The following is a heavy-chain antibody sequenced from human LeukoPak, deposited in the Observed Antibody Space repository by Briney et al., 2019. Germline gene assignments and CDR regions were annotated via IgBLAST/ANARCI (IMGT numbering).Heavy chain of an antibody. J-gene: IGHJ1*01. CDR1: GFTFSSYT. V-gene: IGHV3-23*01. CDR3: AKGAWDYYDSSGYYPPAEYFQH. D-gene: IGHD3-22*01. CDR2: ISGSGGST. Sequence: GGSLRLSCAASGFTFSSYTMSWVRQAPGKGLEWVSAISGSGGSTYYADSVKGRFTISRGNSKNTLYLQMNSLRAEDTAVYYCAKGAWDYYDSSGYYPPAEYFQHWGQGTLVTVSS.